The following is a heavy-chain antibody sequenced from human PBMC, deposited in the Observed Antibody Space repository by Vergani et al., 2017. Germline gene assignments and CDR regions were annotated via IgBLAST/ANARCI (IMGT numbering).Heavy chain of an antibody. Sequence: VQLVESGGGLVKPGGSLRLSCAASGFTFSSYSMNRVRQAPGKGVEWVSYISSSSSTIYYADSVKGRVTISSDNAKNSLYLQMNSLRDEDTAVYYCARESYSSGWLDYWGQGTLVTVSS. CDR2: ISSSSSTI. CDR1: GFTFSSYS. J-gene: IGHJ4*02. V-gene: IGHV3-48*02. D-gene: IGHD6-19*01. CDR3: ARESYSSGWLDY.